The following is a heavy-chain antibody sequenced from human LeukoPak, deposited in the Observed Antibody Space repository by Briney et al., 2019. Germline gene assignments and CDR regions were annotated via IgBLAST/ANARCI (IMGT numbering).Heavy chain of an antibody. J-gene: IGHJ4*02. CDR1: VFTFSDYY. CDR3: AKSAPSKY. D-gene: IGHD4-4*01. Sequence: GGSLRLSCVASVFTFSDYYMSWVRQAPGKGLEWVSHIISSAASTDYADSVKGRFTISRDNSKNTLYLQMTSLRAEDTAVYYCAKSAPSKYWGQGTLVTVSS. V-gene: IGHV3-23*01. CDR2: IISSAAST.